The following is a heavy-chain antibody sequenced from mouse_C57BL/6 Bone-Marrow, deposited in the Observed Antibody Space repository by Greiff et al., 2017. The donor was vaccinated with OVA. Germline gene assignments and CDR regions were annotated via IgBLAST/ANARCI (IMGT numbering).Heavy chain of an antibody. Sequence: VKLVESGPGLVQPSQRLSITCTVSGFSLTSYGVHWVRQSPGKGLEWLGVIWRGGSTDYNAAFMSRLSITKDNSKSQVFFKMNSLQADDTAIYYCAKRGDYDAWFAYWGQGTLVTVSA. V-gene: IGHV2-5*01. CDR3: AKRGDYDAWFAY. D-gene: IGHD2-4*01. CDR2: IWRGGST. J-gene: IGHJ3*01. CDR1: GFSLTSYG.